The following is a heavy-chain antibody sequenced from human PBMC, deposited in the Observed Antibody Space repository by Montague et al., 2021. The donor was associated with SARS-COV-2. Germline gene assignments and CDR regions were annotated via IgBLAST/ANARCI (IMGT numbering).Heavy chain of an antibody. J-gene: IGHJ5*02. D-gene: IGHD2-15*01. CDR2: IYNSGTT. V-gene: IGHV4-59*01. Sequence: SKTLSLTCTVSGDSISSYYWNWIRRPPGKGLEWIGYIYNSGTTNYNPSVKSRVTISVDTSKNQFSLKLNSVTAADTAVYYCARGGGYCSGGSCYYWFDPWGQGTLVTVSS. CDR3: ARGGGYCSGGSCYYWFDP. CDR1: GDSISSYY.